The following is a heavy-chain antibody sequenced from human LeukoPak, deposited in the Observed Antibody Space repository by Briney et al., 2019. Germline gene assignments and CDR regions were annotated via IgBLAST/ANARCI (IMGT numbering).Heavy chain of an antibody. CDR3: ARDLSMTVFRRGTFDY. J-gene: IGHJ4*02. D-gene: IGHD3-10*01. Sequence: KSSETLSLTCTVSGYSISRVYYWGWIRPLPGKGLEWLGNVYRTGSTYYNPSLTRRVTIYIDTSKNQFSLKLSSVTAAHTPMYYFARDLSMTVFRRGTFDYWGQGALVTVSS. V-gene: IGHV4-38-2*02. CDR2: VYRTGST. CDR1: GYSISRVYY.